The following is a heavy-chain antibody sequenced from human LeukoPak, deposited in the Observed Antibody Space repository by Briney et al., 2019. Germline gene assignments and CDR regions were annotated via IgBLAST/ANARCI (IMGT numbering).Heavy chain of an antibody. CDR2: IHHSGTT. V-gene: IGHV4-30-4*01. D-gene: IGHD5-12*01. J-gene: IGHJ4*02. Sequence: SQSLSLTCTVSGGSISITGYYCSWLRQPPGKGLEWIGYIHHSGTTHYSPSLESRVAMSVDTSKNQFSLKLTSVTAADTAVYYCARHSGYERDWGQGSLVTVSS. CDR3: ARHSGYERD. CDR1: GGSISITGYY.